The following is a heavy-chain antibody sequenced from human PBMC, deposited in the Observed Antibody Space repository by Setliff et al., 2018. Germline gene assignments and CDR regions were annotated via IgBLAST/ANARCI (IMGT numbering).Heavy chain of an antibody. CDR1: GFSLTTGGMC. J-gene: IGHJ4*02. CDR2: IYWNDDK. Sequence: GSGPTLVHPTQTLTLTCTFSGFSLTTGGMCVSWIRQPPGTALEWLALIYWNDDKRYSPSLKSRLTITKDTSKNQVVLTMTNMDPVDTATYYCARCITIFGVVIPNAFDYWGQGTLVTVSS. V-gene: IGHV2-5*08. D-gene: IGHD3-3*01. CDR3: ARCITIFGVVIPNAFDY.